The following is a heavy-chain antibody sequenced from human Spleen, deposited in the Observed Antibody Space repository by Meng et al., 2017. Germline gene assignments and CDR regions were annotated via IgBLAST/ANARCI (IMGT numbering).Heavy chain of an antibody. J-gene: IGHJ6*02. Sequence: GGSLRLSCAASGFTFSSYAMSWVRQAPGKGLEWVSAISGSGGSTYYADSVKGRFTISRDISKNTLYLQMSSLRAEDTAVYYCARTPYYYGMDVWGQGTTVTVSS. CDR2: ISGSGGST. CDR3: ARTPYYYGMDV. CDR1: GFTFSSYA. V-gene: IGHV3-23*01.